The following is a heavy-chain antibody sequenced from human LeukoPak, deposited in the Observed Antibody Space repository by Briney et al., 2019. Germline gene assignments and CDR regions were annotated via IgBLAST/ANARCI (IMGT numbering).Heavy chain of an antibody. CDR1: GYSFTSYW. CDR2: MNPNSGNT. D-gene: IGHD3-10*01. CDR3: ARVAYGWITMVRGLRTRRYYFDY. V-gene: IGHV1-8*02. Sequence: GESLKISCKGSGYSFTSYWIGWVRQATGQGLEWMGWMNPNSGNTGYAQKFQGRVTMTRNTSISTAYMELSSLRSEDTAVYYCARVAYGWITMVRGLRTRRYYFDYWGQGTLVTVSS. J-gene: IGHJ4*02.